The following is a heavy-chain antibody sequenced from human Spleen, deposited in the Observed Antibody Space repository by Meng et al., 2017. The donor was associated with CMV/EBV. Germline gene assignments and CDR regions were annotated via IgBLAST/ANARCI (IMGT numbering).Heavy chain of an antibody. Sequence: GASLKISCAASGFTFSSYAMSWVRQAPGKGLEWVSAISGSGGSTYYADSVKGRFTISRDNSKNTLYLQMNSLRAEDTAVYYCARAVTVTTSDYYYYYGMDVWGQGTTVTVSS. CDR3: ARAVTVTTSDYYYYYGMDV. CDR2: ISGSGGST. J-gene: IGHJ6*02. D-gene: IGHD4-17*01. CDR1: GFTFSSYA. V-gene: IGHV3-23*01.